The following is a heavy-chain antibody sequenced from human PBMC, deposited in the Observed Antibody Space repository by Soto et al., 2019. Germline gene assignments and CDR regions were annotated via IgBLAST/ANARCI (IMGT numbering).Heavy chain of an antibody. CDR1: GGSISSYH. J-gene: IGHJ5*02. Sequence: PSETLSLTCTVSGGSISSYHWTWIRQPPPKGLEWIGYIHYSGGTNYKPSLKSRVTISVDTSMSQFYLKLSSVTAEDTAVYYCAKYYDFWSGDFTNNWFDPWGQGTLVTVSS. CDR3: AKYYDFWSGDFTNNWFDP. D-gene: IGHD3-3*01. V-gene: IGHV4-59*08. CDR2: IHYSGGT.